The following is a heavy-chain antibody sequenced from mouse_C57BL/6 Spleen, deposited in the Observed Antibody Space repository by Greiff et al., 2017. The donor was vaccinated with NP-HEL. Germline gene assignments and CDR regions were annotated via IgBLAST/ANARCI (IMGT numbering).Heavy chain of an antibody. CDR2: INPGSGGT. CDR1: GYAFTNYL. V-gene: IGHV1-54*01. D-gene: IGHD2-4*01. J-gene: IGHJ3*01. Sequence: QVQLQQSGAELVRPGTSVKVSCKASGYAFTNYLIEWVKQRPGQGLEWIGVINPGSGGTNYNGKFKGKATLTADKSSSTAYMQLSSLTSEDSVVSFCARRGDDYDEGFAYWGQGTLVTVSA. CDR3: ARRGDDYDEGFAY.